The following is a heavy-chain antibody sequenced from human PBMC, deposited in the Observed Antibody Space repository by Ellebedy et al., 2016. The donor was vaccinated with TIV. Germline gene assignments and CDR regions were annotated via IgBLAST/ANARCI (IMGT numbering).Heavy chain of an antibody. V-gene: IGHV4-39*07. CDR2: IYYSGSP. CDR3: ARAPPVTSRRFDY. D-gene: IGHD4-17*01. Sequence: MPSETLSLTCTVSGASFSSRSYYWGWIRQPPGKGLEWFGHIYYSGSPNYNSSLKSRVTASVDTSKKQFSLTLSSVTAADTAVYYCARAPPVTSRRFDYWGQGTLVTVSS. J-gene: IGHJ4*02. CDR1: GASFSSRSYY.